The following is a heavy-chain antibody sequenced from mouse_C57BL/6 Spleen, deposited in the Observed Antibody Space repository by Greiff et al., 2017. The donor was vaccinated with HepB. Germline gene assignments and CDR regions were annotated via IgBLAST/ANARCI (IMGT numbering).Heavy chain of an antibody. CDR3: ARRGLRPYYYAMDY. CDR2: INPSTGGT. CDR1: GYSFTGYY. Sequence: VQLQQSGPELVKPGASVKISCKASGYSFTGYYMNWVKQSPEKSLEWIGEINPSTGGTTYNQKFKAKATLTVDKSSSTAYMQLKSLTSEDSAVYYSARRGLRPYYYAMDYWGQGTSVTVSS. J-gene: IGHJ4*01. D-gene: IGHD3-2*02. V-gene: IGHV1-42*01.